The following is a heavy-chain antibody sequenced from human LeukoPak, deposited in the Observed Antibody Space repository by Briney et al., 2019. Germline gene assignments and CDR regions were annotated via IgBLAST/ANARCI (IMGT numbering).Heavy chain of an antibody. CDR3: VSETSWTY. Sequence: TSETLSLTCTVSGGSISSYYWSWIRQPPGKGLEWIGSIYYSGSTYYNPSLKSRVTIPVDTSKNQFSLKLSSVTAADTAVYYCVSETSWTYWGQGTLVTVSS. CDR2: IYYSGST. D-gene: IGHD1-1*01. V-gene: IGHV4-59*05. J-gene: IGHJ4*02. CDR1: GGSISSYY.